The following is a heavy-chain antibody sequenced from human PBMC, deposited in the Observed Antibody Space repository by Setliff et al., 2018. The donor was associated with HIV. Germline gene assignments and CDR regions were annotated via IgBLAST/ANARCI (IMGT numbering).Heavy chain of an antibody. CDR3: ARVEYSSGWGLGSYSYYMDV. J-gene: IGHJ6*03. D-gene: IGHD6-19*01. Sequence: QAGGSLRLSCVASGFAFSDYAMHWVRQGPGKGLEWVAVTSYDDNYKSYANSFKGRFTISRDNSKNTLYLQMNSLRDEDTAVYYCARVEYSSGWGLGSYSYYMDVWGKGTTVTVSS. V-gene: IGHV3-30*04. CDR1: GFAFSDYA. CDR2: TSYDDNYK.